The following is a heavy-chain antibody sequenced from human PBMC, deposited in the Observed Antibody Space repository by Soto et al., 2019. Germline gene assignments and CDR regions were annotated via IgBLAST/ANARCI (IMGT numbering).Heavy chain of an antibody. D-gene: IGHD2-2*01. Sequence: GGSLRLSCASSGFTFSSYAMHWVRQAPGKGLEWVAVISYDGSNKYYADSVKGRFTISRDNSKNTLYLQWSSLKASDTAMYYCVRQFYVEGAYHFDSWGQGTPVTVSS. CDR2: ISYDGSNK. V-gene: IGHV3-30-3*01. CDR1: GFTFSSYA. J-gene: IGHJ4*02. CDR3: VRQFYVEGAYHFDS.